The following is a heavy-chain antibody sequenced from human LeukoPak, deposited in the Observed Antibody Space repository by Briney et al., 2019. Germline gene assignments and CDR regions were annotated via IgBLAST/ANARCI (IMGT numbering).Heavy chain of an antibody. CDR3: ARDGWYCSSTSCQSRAFDI. D-gene: IGHD2-2*01. Sequence: GGSLRLSCAASGFILSDHYIDWVRQAPGKGLEWVSSISSSSSYIYYADSVKGRFTISRDNAKNSLYLQMNSLRAEDTAVYYCARDGWYCSSTSCQSRAFDIWGQGTMVTVSS. CDR2: ISSSSSYI. V-gene: IGHV3-21*01. CDR1: GFILSDHY. J-gene: IGHJ3*02.